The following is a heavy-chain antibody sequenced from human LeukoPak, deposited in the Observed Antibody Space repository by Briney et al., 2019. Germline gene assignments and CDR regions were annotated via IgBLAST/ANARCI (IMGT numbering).Heavy chain of an antibody. V-gene: IGHV4-61*01. CDR3: ARGILKCSGGNCYYYGMDV. CDR2: IHDSGST. CDR1: GGSVSSDSYF. Sequence: SQTLSLTCSVSGGSVSSDSYFWTWLRQPPGKGLEYIGYIHDSGSTDNNPSLKSRVTISVDTSKNQFSLKLSSVTAADTAVYYCARGILKCSGGNCYYYGMDVWGKGTTVTVSS. J-gene: IGHJ6*04. D-gene: IGHD2-15*01.